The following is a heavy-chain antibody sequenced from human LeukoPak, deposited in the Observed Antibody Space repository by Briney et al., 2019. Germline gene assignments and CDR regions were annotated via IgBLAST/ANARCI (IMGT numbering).Heavy chain of an antibody. V-gene: IGHV3-64*01. D-gene: IGHD3-22*01. CDR3: ARGYYDSSGYLDY. Sequence: GGSLRLSCAASGFTFSSYAMHWVRQAPGKGLGYVSAISSNGGSTYYANSVKGRFTISRDNSKNSLYLQMNSLRAEDTAVYYCARGYYDSSGYLDYWGQGTLVTVSS. CDR1: GFTFSSYA. J-gene: IGHJ4*02. CDR2: ISSNGGST.